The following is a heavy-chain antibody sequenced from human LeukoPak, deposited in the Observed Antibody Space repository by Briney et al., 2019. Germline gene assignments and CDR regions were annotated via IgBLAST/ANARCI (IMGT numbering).Heavy chain of an antibody. J-gene: IGHJ4*02. CDR1: GGSISSGDYY. Sequence: SQTLSLTCTVSGGSISSGDYYWSWIRQPPGKGLEWIGEINHSGSTNYNPSLKSRVTISVDTSKNQFSLKLGSVTAADTAVYYCARVSGYSYGSFDYWGQGTLVTVSS. D-gene: IGHD5-18*01. CDR2: INHSGST. CDR3: ARVSGYSYGSFDY. V-gene: IGHV4-30-4*08.